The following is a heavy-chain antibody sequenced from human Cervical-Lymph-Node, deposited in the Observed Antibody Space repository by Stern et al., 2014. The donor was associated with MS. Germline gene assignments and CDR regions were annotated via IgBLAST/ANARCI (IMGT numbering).Heavy chain of an antibody. V-gene: IGHV3-33*01. CDR2: IWYDGSNK. J-gene: IGHJ4*02. D-gene: IGHD6-13*01. CDR1: GFTFSSYG. Sequence: VQLVPSGGGVVQPGRSLRLSCAASGFTFSSYGMHWVRPAPGPGLEWVAVIWYDGSNKYYADSVQGRFTITRDNSKNTLYLQMNSLRAEDTAVYYCARDSYSSSWYNYFDYWGQGTLVTVSS. CDR3: ARDSYSSSWYNYFDY.